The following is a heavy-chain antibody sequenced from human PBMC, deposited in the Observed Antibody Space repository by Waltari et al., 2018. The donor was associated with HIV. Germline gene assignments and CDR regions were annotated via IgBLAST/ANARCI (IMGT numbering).Heavy chain of an antibody. J-gene: IGHJ4*02. CDR2: IYLNENS. V-gene: IGHV3-53*02. D-gene: IGHD2-15*01. CDR1: SFSVNNNY. Sequence: EAQFVETGGTLIRPGGSLRLACSPISFSVNNNYVTWIRLAPKRGLELVSTIYLNENSHYAESVKGRFVISRDKSTNTVDLLLKYLIFEDTATYFCAKGVRYYSFWGQGTPVTVSS. CDR3: AKGVRYYSF.